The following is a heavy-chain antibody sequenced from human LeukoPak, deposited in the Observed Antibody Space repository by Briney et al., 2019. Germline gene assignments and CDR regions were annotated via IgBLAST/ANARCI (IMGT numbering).Heavy chain of an antibody. CDR3: AKDLNYGDLFDY. V-gene: IGHV3-30*02. Sequence: GGSLRLSCAASGFTFSSYGMHWVRQAPGKGLEWVAFIRNDGRKKYYGDSVKGRFTISRDNYKNTLSLQMSSLRSEDTALYYCAKDLNYGDLFDYWGQGTLATVSS. J-gene: IGHJ4*02. CDR2: IRNDGRKK. D-gene: IGHD4-17*01. CDR1: GFTFSSYG.